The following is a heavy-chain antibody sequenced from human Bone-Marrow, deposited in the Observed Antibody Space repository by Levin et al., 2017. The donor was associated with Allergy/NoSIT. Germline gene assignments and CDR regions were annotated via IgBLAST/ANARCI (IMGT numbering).Heavy chain of an antibody. Sequence: ASVKVSCAASGFTVNNNYMSWVRQAPGKGLEWVSLIYSGGTTHYADSVKGRFTISRDSSKNEMYLQMNSLRAEDTAMYYCARNVAVTANGYWGQGTLVTVSS. J-gene: IGHJ4*02. CDR3: ARNVAVTANGY. CDR1: GFTVNNNY. D-gene: IGHD2-21*02. CDR2: IYSGGTT. V-gene: IGHV3-66*01.